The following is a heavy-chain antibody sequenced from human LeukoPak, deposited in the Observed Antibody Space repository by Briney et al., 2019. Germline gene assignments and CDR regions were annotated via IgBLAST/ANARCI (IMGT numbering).Heavy chain of an antibody. Sequence: GGSLRLSCAASGLTFSRSSMNWVRQAPGKGLEWVSSISSGITIYYADSVKGRFTISRDNAKNSLYLQMNSLRAEDTAVYYCARENYHDSSGLYWGQGTLVTVSS. CDR2: ISSGITI. V-gene: IGHV3-69-1*02. CDR3: ARENYHDSSGLY. D-gene: IGHD3-22*01. J-gene: IGHJ4*02. CDR1: GLTFSRSS.